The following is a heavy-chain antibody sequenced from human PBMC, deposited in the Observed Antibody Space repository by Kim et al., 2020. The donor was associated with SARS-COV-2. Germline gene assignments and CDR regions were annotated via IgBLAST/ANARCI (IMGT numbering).Heavy chain of an antibody. Sequence: NYHPPLQSRVSISGDTSKSQFSLKLNSVTAADSAVYYCARTMGATNSWFDAWGQGTLVTVSS. D-gene: IGHD1-26*01. J-gene: IGHJ5*02. CDR3: ARTMGATNSWFDA. V-gene: IGHV4-59*01.